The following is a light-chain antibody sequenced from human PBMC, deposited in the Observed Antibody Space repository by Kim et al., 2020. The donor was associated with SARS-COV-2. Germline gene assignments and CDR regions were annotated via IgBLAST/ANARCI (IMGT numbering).Light chain of an antibody. CDR3: QQFNSYPFT. CDR2: AAS. Sequence: SASVGDRVTITCRASQSISSYLAWYQQRPGEAPKLLINAASTLQSGVPSRFSGSGSGTDFTLTISSLQPEDFATYYCQQFNSYPFTFGQGTKLEI. J-gene: IGKJ2*01. V-gene: IGKV1-9*01. CDR1: QSISSY.